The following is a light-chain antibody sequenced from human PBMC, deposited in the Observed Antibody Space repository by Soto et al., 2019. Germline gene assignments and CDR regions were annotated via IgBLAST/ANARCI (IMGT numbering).Light chain of an antibody. CDR1: QSVLSSSNNLNY. Sequence: DIVMTQSPDSLAVSLGERATINCRSSQSVLSSSNNLNYLAWYQQKPGQPPKLLLHWASTRESGVPDRLSGSGSGTEFTLTISSLQAEDGAVYYCQQYYSIPPTFGQGTKVEIK. CDR2: WAS. CDR3: QQYYSIPPT. J-gene: IGKJ1*01. V-gene: IGKV4-1*01.